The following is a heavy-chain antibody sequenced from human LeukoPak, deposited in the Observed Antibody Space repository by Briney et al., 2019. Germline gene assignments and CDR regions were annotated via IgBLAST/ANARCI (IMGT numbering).Heavy chain of an antibody. D-gene: IGHD1/OR15-1a*01. CDR1: GFTFSSYE. J-gene: IGHJ4*02. Sequence: GGSLRLSCAASGFTFSSYEMNWVRQAPGKGLEWVSYISSSGGTIYYADSVKGRFTIFRDNAKNSLYLQMNSLRAEDTAVYYCARTLEHGNYWGQGILVTVSS. V-gene: IGHV3-48*03. CDR3: ARTLEHGNY. CDR2: ISSSGGTI.